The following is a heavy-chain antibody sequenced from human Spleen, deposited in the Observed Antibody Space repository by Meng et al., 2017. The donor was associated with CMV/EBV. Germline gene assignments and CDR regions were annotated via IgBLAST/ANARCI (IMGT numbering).Heavy chain of an antibody. CDR3: ARPQESPRV. J-gene: IGHJ6*01. Sequence: GGSLRLSCAASGFTFSVYSMNWVRQAPGKGLEWVSSITSSSSHTHYADSVKGRFTISRDNAKNPVYLQINSLGAADTAVYSCARPQESPRVWGQGTTVTVSS. CDR2: ITSSSSHT. V-gene: IGHV3-21*06. CDR1: GFTFSVYS. D-gene: IGHD3-10*01.